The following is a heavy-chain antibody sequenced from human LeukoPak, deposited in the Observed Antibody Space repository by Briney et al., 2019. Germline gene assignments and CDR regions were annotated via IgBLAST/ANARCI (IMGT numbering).Heavy chain of an antibody. CDR2: ITGTGGST. CDR1: GFTFSSYA. D-gene: IGHD6-19*01. CDR3: AKVRDTRDWYKDAFDI. J-gene: IGHJ3*02. Sequence: GGSLGLSCAASGFTFSSYAMSWVRQAPGKGLGWVSAITGTGGSTYYVASVKGRFTVSRDNSKNTLYLQMSSLRAEDTAMYYCAKVRDTRDWYKDAFDIWGQGTRVTVSS. V-gene: IGHV3-23*01.